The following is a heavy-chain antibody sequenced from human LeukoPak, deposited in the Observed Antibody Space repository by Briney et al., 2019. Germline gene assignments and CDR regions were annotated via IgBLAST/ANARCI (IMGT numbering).Heavy chain of an antibody. D-gene: IGHD2-15*01. V-gene: IGHV3-23*01. J-gene: IGHJ5*02. CDR3: ASGARGYCSGGSCYSDWFDP. CDR2: NSGSGGST. CDR1: GFTFNTYA. Sequence: GGSLRLSCAASGFTFNTYAMSWVRQAPGKGLEWVSSNSGSGGSTYYADSVKGRFTISRDNAKNSLYLQMNSLRAEDTAVYYCASGARGYCSGGSCYSDWFDPWGQGTLVTVSS.